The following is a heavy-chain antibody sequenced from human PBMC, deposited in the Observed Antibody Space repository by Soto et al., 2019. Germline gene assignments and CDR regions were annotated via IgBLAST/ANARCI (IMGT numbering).Heavy chain of an antibody. D-gene: IGHD6-13*01. CDR2: IIPIFGTA. CDR3: ASLIAAAGPPHSPRYYYGMDV. V-gene: IGHV1-69*05. Sequence: QVQLVQSGAEVKKPGSSVKVSCKASGGTFSSYAISWVRQAPGQGLEWMGGIIPIFGTADYAQKFQGRVTXPXXXSXXTAYMELSSLRSADTAVYYCASLIAAAGPPHSPRYYYGMDVWGQGTTVTVSS. J-gene: IGHJ6*02. CDR1: GGTFSSYA.